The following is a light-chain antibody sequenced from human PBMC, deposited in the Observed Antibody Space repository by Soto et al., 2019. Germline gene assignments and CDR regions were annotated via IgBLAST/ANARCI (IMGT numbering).Light chain of an antibody. CDR1: QSLTKRY. CDR3: QQYGSSLVYT. J-gene: IGKJ2*01. CDR2: GAS. Sequence: EIVLTQSPGTLSLSPGERATLSCRASQSLTKRYLAWYQQKSGQAPRLLIYGASNRATGIPDRFSGSGSGTDFTLIISRLEPEDFVVYYCQQYGSSLVYTFGQGTKLEIK. V-gene: IGKV3-20*01.